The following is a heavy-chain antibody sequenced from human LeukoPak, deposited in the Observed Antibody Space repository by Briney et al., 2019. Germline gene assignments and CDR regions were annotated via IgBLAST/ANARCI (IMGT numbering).Heavy chain of an antibody. J-gene: IGHJ4*02. CDR2: IYYSGST. V-gene: IGHV4-39*01. D-gene: IGHD1-26*01. Sequence: SETLSLTCTVSGGSISSSSYYCGCIRQPPGKGLEWIGSIYYSGSTYYNPSLKSRVTISVDTSKNQFSLKLSSVTAADTAVYYCASPPGGGSYHYYFDYWGQGTLVTVSS. CDR1: GGSISSSSYY. CDR3: ASPPGGGSYHYYFDY.